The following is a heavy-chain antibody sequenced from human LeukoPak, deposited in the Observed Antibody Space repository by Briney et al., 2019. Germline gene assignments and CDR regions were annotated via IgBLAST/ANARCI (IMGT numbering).Heavy chain of an antibody. CDR1: GFTFSSYW. J-gene: IGHJ4*02. V-gene: IGHV3-74*01. D-gene: IGHD4-17*01. CDR2: SNSDGHST. Sequence: PGGSLRLSCAASGFTFSSYWMHWVRQAPGKRLVWVSRSNSDGHSTNYADSVKGRFTISRDNAKNTLYLQMNSLRAEDTAVYYCARGGDYPFDYWGQGTLVTVSS. CDR3: ARGGDYPFDY.